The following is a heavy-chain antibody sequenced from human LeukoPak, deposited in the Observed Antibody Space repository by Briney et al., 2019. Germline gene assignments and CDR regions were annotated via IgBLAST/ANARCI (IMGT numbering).Heavy chain of an antibody. D-gene: IGHD1-7*01. CDR1: GFTFSRYA. CDR3: VKGSRNYGDL. V-gene: IGHV3-64D*06. CDR2: ISSNGGST. J-gene: IGHJ2*01. Sequence: GGSLRLSCSASGFTFSRYAMHWVRQAPGQGLEYVSAISSNGGSTSYADSVKGRFNISRDNSKNTLYLQMSRLRAEYTAVYYCVKGSRNYGDLWGRGTLVTVSS.